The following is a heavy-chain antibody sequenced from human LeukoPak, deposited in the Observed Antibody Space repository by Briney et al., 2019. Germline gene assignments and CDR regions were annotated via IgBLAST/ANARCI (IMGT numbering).Heavy chain of an antibody. J-gene: IGHJ5*02. V-gene: IGHV4-39*07. Sequence: PSETLSLTCTVSGGSISSSSYYWGWIRQPPGKGLEWIVSIYYSGSTYYNPSLKSRVTISVDTSKNQFSLKLSSVTAADTAVYYCASTGPNWNVRPHWFDPWGQGTLVTVSS. CDR2: IYYSGST. D-gene: IGHD1-1*01. CDR3: ASTGPNWNVRPHWFDP. CDR1: GGSISSSSYY.